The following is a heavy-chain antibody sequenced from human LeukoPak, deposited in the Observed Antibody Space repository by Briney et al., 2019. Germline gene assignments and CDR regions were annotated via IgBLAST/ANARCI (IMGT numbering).Heavy chain of an antibody. CDR2: IIPIFGTA. CDR3: ARDGGIAALNDFDY. V-gene: IGHV1-69*01. Sequence: SVKVSCKASGGTFSSYAISWVRQAPGQGLEWMGGIIPIFGTANYAQKFQGRVTITADESTSTACMELSSLRSEDTAVYYCARDGGIAALNDFDYWGQGTLVTVSS. D-gene: IGHD6-13*01. CDR1: GGTFSSYA. J-gene: IGHJ4*02.